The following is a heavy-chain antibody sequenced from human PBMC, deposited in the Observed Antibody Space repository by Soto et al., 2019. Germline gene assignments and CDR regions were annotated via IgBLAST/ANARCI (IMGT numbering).Heavy chain of an antibody. D-gene: IGHD1-26*01. J-gene: IGHJ6*02. Sequence: LSETLSLTCTVSGGSISSGGYYWSWIRQHPGKGLEWIGYIYYSGSTYYNPSLKSRVTISVDTSKNQFSLKLSSVTAADTAVYYCARATTRSGPTLDYYYYGMDVWGQGTTVTVSS. CDR2: IYYSGST. CDR1: GGSISSGGYY. CDR3: ARATTRSGPTLDYYYYGMDV. V-gene: IGHV4-31*03.